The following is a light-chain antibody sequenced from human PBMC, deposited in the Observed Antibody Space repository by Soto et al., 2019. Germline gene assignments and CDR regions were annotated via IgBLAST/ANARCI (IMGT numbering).Light chain of an antibody. Sequence: AIRMTQSPSSFSASTGDRVTITCRASQGISSYLAWYQQKPGKAPKLLIYAASTLQSGVPSRFSGRGSGTDLTLTISCLQSEDFATYYCQQYYSYPRTFGEGTKLEIK. J-gene: IGKJ2*01. CDR1: QGISSY. CDR2: AAS. V-gene: IGKV1-8*01. CDR3: QQYYSYPRT.